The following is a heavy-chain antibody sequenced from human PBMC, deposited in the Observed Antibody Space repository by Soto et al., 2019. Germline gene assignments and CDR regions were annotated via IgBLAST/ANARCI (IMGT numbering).Heavy chain of an antibody. V-gene: IGHV3-48*01. CDR2: IITGSSNI. D-gene: IGHD3-10*01. Sequence: GGSLRLSCAASGFTFSIYSRNWVRQAPGKGLEWVSYIITGSSNIYYADSVKGRFTISRDNAKNSLYLQMSNLRAEDTAVYYCARVWGGVFDFWGQGTMVTVS. CDR3: ARVWGGVFDF. CDR1: GFTFSIYS. J-gene: IGHJ3*01.